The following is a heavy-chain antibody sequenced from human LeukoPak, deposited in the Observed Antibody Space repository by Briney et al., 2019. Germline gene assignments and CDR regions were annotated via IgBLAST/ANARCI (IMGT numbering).Heavy chain of an antibody. CDR3: ASARYDILTGYWFDP. CDR2: IYHSGST. Sequence: PSETLSLTCAVSGYSISSGYYWGWIRQPPGKGLEWIGSIYHSGSTYYNPSLKSRVTISVDASKNQFSLKLSSVTAADTAVYYCASARYDILTGYWFDPWGQGTLVTVSS. V-gene: IGHV4-38-2*01. CDR1: GYSISSGYY. J-gene: IGHJ5*02. D-gene: IGHD3-9*01.